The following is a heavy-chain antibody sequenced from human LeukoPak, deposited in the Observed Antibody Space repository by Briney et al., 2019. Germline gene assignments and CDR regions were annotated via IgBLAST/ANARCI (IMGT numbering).Heavy chain of an antibody. CDR3: ARATAAGTFVYYYYYMDV. D-gene: IGHD6-13*01. V-gene: IGHV1-18*01. Sequence: GASVKVSCKASGYTFTSYGISWVRQAPGQGLEWMGWISAYNGNTNYAQKLQGRVTMTTDTSTSTAYMELRSLRSDDTAVYYCARATAAGTFVYYYYYMDVWGKGTTVTVSS. CDR1: GYTFTSYG. CDR2: ISAYNGNT. J-gene: IGHJ6*03.